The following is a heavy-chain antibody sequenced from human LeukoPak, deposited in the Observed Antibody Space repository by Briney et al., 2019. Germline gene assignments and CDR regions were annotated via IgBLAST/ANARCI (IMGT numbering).Heavy chain of an antibody. Sequence: GGSLRLSCVASGFTFSSNGMHWVRQAPGKGLEWVSAISGSGGSTYYADSVKGRFTISRDNSKNTLYLQMNSLRAEDTAVYYCAKDTGDKSSGWWTYFDYWGQGTLVTVSS. CDR2: ISGSGGST. V-gene: IGHV3-23*01. CDR3: AKDTGDKSSGWWTYFDY. CDR1: GFTFSSNG. D-gene: IGHD6-19*01. J-gene: IGHJ4*02.